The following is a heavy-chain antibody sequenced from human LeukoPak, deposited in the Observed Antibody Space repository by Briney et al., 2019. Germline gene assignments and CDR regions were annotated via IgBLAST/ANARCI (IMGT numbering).Heavy chain of an antibody. CDR2: MNPNSGNT. CDR3: ALRLGELSLYRY. CDR1: GYTFTSYD. Sequence: ASVKVSCKAFGYTFTSYDINWVRQATGQGLEWMGWMNPNSGNTGYAQKFQGRVTITRNTSISTAYMELSSLRSEDTAVYYCALRLGELSLYRYWGQGTLVTVSS. D-gene: IGHD3-16*02. V-gene: IGHV1-8*03. J-gene: IGHJ4*02.